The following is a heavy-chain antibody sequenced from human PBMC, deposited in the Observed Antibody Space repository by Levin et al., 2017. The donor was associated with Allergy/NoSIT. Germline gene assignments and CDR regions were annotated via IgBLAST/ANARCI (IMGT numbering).Heavy chain of an antibody. D-gene: IGHD3-9*01. CDR1: GGSISSYY. CDR2: IYYSGST. J-gene: IGHJ2*01. V-gene: IGHV4-59*01. Sequence: SETLSLTCTVSGGSISSYYWSWIRQPPGKGLEWIGYIYYSGSTNYNPSLKSRVTISVDTSKNQFSLKLSSVTAADTAVYYCARGIRYFDWLSVGFDLWGRGTLVTVSS. CDR3: ARGIRYFDWLSVGFDL.